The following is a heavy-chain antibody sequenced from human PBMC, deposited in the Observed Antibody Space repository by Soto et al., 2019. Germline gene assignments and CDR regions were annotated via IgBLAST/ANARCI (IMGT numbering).Heavy chain of an antibody. CDR3: AALSGSYYNQEY. J-gene: IGHJ4*02. CDR1: GGSISSYY. V-gene: IGHV4-59*01. Sequence: PSETLSLTCTVSGGSISSYYCSWIRQPPGKGLEWIGYIHYSGSTNYNPSLKSRVTVSVDTSKNQFSLKLSSVTAADTAVYYCAALSGSYYNQEYWGQGTLDTVSS. CDR2: IHYSGST. D-gene: IGHD1-26*01.